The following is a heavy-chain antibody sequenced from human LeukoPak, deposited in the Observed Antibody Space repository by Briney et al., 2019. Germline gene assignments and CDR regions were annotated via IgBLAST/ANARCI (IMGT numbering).Heavy chain of an antibody. CDR3: ARDFADGDGFDF. CDR1: GFTFSSYG. V-gene: IGHV3-33*01. Sequence: GGSLRLSCAASGFTFSSYGMHWVRQAPGKGLEWVALIWYDGSSKHYADSVRGRFTISRDNSKNTLYLQMNSLRAEDTAVYYCARDFADGDGFDFWGLGTMVTVSS. CDR2: IWYDGSSK. J-gene: IGHJ3*01.